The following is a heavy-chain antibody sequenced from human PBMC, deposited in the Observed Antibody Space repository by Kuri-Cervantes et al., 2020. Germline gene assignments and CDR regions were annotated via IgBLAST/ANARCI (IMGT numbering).Heavy chain of an antibody. V-gene: IGHV4-59*01. CDR1: GGSINSYY. J-gene: IGHJ4*02. Sequence: SETLSLTCTVSGGSINSYYWSWIRQPPGKGLEWIGYSYYIGTTNYNPSLKSRVTISVDTSKNQFSLKLSSVTAADTAVYYCAREEAALFDYWGQGTLVTVSS. CDR3: AREEAALFDY. CDR2: SYYIGTT.